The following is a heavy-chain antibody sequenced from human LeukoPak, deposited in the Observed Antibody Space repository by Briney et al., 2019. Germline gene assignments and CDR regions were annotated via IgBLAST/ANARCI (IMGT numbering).Heavy chain of an antibody. CDR3: ARGGSGSGWPYFDY. Sequence: GGSLRLSCAASGFTFSSYAMHWVRQAPGKGLEWVAVISYDGSNKYYADSVKGRFTISRDNSKNTLYLQMNSLRAEDTAVYYCARGGSGSGWPYFDYWGQGTLVTVSS. V-gene: IGHV3-30-3*01. CDR1: GFTFSSYA. J-gene: IGHJ4*02. CDR2: ISYDGSNK. D-gene: IGHD6-19*01.